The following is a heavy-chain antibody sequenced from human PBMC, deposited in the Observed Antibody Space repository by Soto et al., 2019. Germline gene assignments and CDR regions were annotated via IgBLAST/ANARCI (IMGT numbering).Heavy chain of an antibody. V-gene: IGHV3-30*18. CDR1: GFTFSSYG. CDR3: ANDSQTPPIGSYGMDV. Sequence: QVQLVESGGGVVQPGRSLRLSCAASGFTFSSYGMHWVRQAPGKGLEWVAVISYDGSNKYYGDSVKGRFTISRDNSKNTLYLQMNSLRAEDTAVYYCANDSQTPPIGSYGMDVWGQGTMVTVSS. D-gene: IGHD2-15*01. CDR2: ISYDGSNK. J-gene: IGHJ6*02.